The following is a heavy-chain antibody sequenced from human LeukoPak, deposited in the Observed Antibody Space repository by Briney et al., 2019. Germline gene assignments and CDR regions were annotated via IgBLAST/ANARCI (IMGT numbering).Heavy chain of an antibody. Sequence: GGSLRLSCAASGFTFSSYWMNWVRQAPGKGLEWVSYISDSGRTTFYADSVKGRFTISRDNAKNTLYLQMNSLRAEDTAVYYCARNGDYWGQGTLVTVSS. V-gene: IGHV3-48*04. CDR2: ISDSGRTT. CDR1: GFTFSSYW. D-gene: IGHD2-8*01. J-gene: IGHJ4*02. CDR3: ARNGDY.